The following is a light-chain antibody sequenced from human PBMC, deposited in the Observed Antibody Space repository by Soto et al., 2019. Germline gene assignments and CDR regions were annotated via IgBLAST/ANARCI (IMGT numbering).Light chain of an antibody. CDR2: AVS. CDR1: SSDIGGYNS. CDR3: SSYTLNNSYV. Sequence: QSALTQPPSASGSPGQSVTISCTGTSSDIGGYNSVSWYQQHPGKAPRLMIYAVSSRPSGVSYRCSGSKSGNTASLTISGLQAEDEADYYCSSYTLNNSYVFGTGTKLTVL. J-gene: IGLJ1*01. V-gene: IGLV2-14*03.